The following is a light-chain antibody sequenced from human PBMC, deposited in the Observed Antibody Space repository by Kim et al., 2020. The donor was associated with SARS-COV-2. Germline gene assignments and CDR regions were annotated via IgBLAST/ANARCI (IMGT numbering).Light chain of an antibody. V-gene: IGKV1-13*02. Sequence: ASVGDRVTITCRASQGISSALAWYQQKAGKGPRVLIYDASSLESGVPSRFSGSGSGTDFTLTISSLEPEEFATDYCQEFNSYPLTGGGGTKVDIK. J-gene: IGKJ4*01. CDR1: QGISSA. CDR3: QEFNSYPLT. CDR2: DAS.